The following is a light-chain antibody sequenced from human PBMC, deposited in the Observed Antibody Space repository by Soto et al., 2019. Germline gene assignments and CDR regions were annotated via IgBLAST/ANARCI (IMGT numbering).Light chain of an antibody. Sequence: EIVLTQSPGTLSLSPGERATLSCRASHSVSSRYLAWYQQKPGQAPRLLIYGASSRATAIPDRFSGSGSGRDFSLNISRLEAEDFAVYYCQQYGSSPPITFGQGTRLVIK. CDR2: GAS. J-gene: IGKJ5*01. V-gene: IGKV3-20*01. CDR1: HSVSSRY. CDR3: QQYGSSPPIT.